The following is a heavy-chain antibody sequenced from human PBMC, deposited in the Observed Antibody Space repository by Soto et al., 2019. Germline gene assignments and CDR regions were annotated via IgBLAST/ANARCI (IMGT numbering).Heavy chain of an antibody. CDR1: GFTFSSYA. Sequence: QVQLVESGGGVVQPGRSLRLSCAASGFTFSSYAMHWVRQAPGKGLEWVAVISYDGSNKYYADSVKGRFTISRDNSTNTLYLQMNSVRAEDTAVYYCARDHWTMVRGVIDYYGMDVWGQGTTVTVSS. CDR3: ARDHWTMVRGVIDYYGMDV. V-gene: IGHV3-30-3*01. D-gene: IGHD3-10*01. CDR2: ISYDGSNK. J-gene: IGHJ6*02.